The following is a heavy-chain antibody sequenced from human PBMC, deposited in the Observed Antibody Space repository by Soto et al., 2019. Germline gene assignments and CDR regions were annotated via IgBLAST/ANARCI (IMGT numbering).Heavy chain of an antibody. CDR2: ISYDGSNK. CDR3: AKDYGFLEMATVIDY. Sequence: GGSLRLSCAASGFTFSSYGMHWVRQAPGKGLEWVAVISYDGSNKYYADSVKGRFTISRDNSKNTLYLQMNSLRAEDTAVYYCAKDYGFLEMATVIDYWGQGTLVTVSS. J-gene: IGHJ4*02. CDR1: GFTFSSYG. D-gene: IGHD4-4*01. V-gene: IGHV3-30*18.